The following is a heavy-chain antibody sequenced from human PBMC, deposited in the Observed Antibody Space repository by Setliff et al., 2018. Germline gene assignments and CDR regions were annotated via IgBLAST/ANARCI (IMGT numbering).Heavy chain of an antibody. Sequence: PGGSLRLSCLASGFTFSNNAMSWIRQAPGKGLEWVSVVYSGSPNTYYAASVKGRFTISRDNSKNTLYLQMNSLRVEDSGVYYCARDGVYYAMDVWGQGTTVTVSS. V-gene: IGHV3-23*03. J-gene: IGHJ6*02. CDR2: VYSGSPNT. CDR3: ARDGVYYAMDV. CDR1: GFTFSNNA.